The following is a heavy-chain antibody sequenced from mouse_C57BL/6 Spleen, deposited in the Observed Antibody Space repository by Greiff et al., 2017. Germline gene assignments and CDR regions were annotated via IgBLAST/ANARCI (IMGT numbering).Heavy chain of an antibody. CDR2: ISDGGSYT. Sequence: EVHLVESGGGLVKPGGSLKLSCAASGFTFSSYAMSWVRQTPEKRLEWVATISDGGSYTYYPANVKGQFTISRDNAKNNLYLQMSHLKSEDTAMYYCARGRGLGPVDYRGQGTTPTVSS. J-gene: IGHJ2*01. D-gene: IGHD3-3*01. CDR3: ARGRGLGPVDY. CDR1: GFTFSSYA. V-gene: IGHV5-4*01.